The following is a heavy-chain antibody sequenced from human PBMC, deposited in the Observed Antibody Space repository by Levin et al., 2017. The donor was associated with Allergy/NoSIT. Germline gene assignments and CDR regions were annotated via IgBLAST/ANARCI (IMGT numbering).Heavy chain of an antibody. J-gene: IGHJ6*03. CDR3: EAYLSRGYYYYMDV. CDR2: ISSSGSTI. CDR1: GFTFSDYY. Sequence: GGSLRLSCAASGFTFSDYYMSWIRQAPGKGLEWVSYISSSGSTIYYADSVKGRFTISRDNAKNSLYLQMNSLRAEDTAVYYCEAYLSRGYYYYMDVWGKGTTVTVSS. V-gene: IGHV3-11*01. D-gene: IGHD3-10*01.